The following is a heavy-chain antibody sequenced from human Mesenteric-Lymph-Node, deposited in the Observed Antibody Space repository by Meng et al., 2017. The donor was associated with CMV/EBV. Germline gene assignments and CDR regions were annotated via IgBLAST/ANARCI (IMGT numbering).Heavy chain of an antibody. CDR2: IIPILGIA. J-gene: IGHJ4*02. CDR1: GGAFSSYS. D-gene: IGHD2-15*01. Sequence: GGAFSSYSISWVRQAPGQGLECMGGIIPILGIANYAQNFQDRVTITADKSTSTAYMELSSLRSEDTAVYYCARIHCSGGSCSHLDYWGQGTLVTVSS. CDR3: ARIHCSGGSCSHLDY. V-gene: IGHV1-69*02.